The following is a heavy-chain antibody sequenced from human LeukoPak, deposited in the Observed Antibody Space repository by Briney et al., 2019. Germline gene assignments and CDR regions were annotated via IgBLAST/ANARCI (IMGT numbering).Heavy chain of an antibody. Sequence: ASVKVSCKASGDTFIRYGISWVRQAPGQGLEWMGWISTGNGNTNYGQKFQGRVTMTTDTSTGTAYMELRSLGSDDTAIYYCARANNWNYALNYWGQGTLVTVSS. CDR1: GDTFIRYG. D-gene: IGHD1-7*01. V-gene: IGHV1-18*01. CDR3: ARANNWNYALNY. CDR2: ISTGNGNT. J-gene: IGHJ4*02.